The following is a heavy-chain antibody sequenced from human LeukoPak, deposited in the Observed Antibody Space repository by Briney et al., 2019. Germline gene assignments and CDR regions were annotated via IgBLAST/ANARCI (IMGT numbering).Heavy chain of an antibody. Sequence: SETLSLTCTVSGGSISSSSYYWGWIRQPPGKGLEWIGYIYYSGSTNYNPSLKSRVTISVDTSKNQFSLKLSSVTAADTAVYYCASGYQNYYGMDVWGQGTTVTVSS. CDR3: ASGYQNYYGMDV. CDR1: GGSISSSSYY. CDR2: IYYSGST. D-gene: IGHD3-22*01. V-gene: IGHV4-61*05. J-gene: IGHJ6*02.